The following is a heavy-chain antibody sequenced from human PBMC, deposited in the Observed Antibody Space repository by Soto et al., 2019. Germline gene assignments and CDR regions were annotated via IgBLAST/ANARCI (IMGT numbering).Heavy chain of an antibody. Sequence: GGSLRLSCAASGFTFSDYYMSWMRQAPGKGLEWVSYISSSSTYTNYAESVKGRFTISRDNVKNSLYLQMNSLRAEDTAVYYCARVLVTTSLDAFDIWGQGTMVTVSS. CDR3: ARVLVTTSLDAFDI. V-gene: IGHV3-11*06. CDR2: ISSSSTYT. J-gene: IGHJ3*02. D-gene: IGHD4-17*01. CDR1: GFTFSDYY.